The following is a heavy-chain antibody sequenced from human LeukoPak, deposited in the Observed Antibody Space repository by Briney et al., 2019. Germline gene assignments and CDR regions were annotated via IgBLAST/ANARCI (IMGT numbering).Heavy chain of an antibody. D-gene: IGHD1-26*01. CDR2: IYYSGTT. V-gene: IGHV4-59*08. CDR1: GGSISSYY. Sequence: SETLSLTCTVPGGSISSYYWSWIRQPPGKGLEWIGYIYYSGTTNYNPSLKSRVTISVDTSKNQFSLKLSSVTAADTAVYYCARLNSGSYFDYWGQGTLVTVSS. J-gene: IGHJ4*02. CDR3: ARLNSGSYFDY.